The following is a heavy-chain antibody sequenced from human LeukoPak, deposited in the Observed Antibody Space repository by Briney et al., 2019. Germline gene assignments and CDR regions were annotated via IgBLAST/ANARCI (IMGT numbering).Heavy chain of an antibody. CDR3: VKVRIVGLAYFDY. CDR2: NSTNGDYT. Sequence: PGGSLRLSCSASGFIFSDYAMHWVRQAPGKGLEYVSANSTNGDYTYYADSVKARFTVSRDNSKNTLYLQMSSLRAEDTAVYYCVKVRIVGLAYFDYWGQGALVTVSS. V-gene: IGHV3-64D*06. CDR1: GFIFSDYA. J-gene: IGHJ4*02. D-gene: IGHD1-26*01.